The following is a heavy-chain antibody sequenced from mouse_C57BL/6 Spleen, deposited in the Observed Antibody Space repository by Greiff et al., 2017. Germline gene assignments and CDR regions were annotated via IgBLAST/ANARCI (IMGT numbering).Heavy chain of an antibody. Sequence: QVQLQQSGAELMKPGASVKLSCKATGYTFTGYWIEWVKQRPGHGLEWIGEILPGSGSTNYNEKFKGMATFTADPSSNTAYMQLSSLTTEDSAIYYCAISGYYSSNYWFAYWGQGTLVTVSA. J-gene: IGHJ3*01. V-gene: IGHV1-9*01. CDR3: AISGYYSSNYWFAY. CDR2: ILPGSGST. D-gene: IGHD2-5*01. CDR1: GYTFTGYW.